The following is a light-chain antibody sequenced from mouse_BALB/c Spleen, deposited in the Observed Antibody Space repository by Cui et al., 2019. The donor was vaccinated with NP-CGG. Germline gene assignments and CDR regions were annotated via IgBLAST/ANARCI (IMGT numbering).Light chain of an antibody. CDR3: ALWYSNHWV. V-gene: IGLV1*01. CDR1: TGAVTTSNY. Sequence: QAVVTQESAFTTSPGETVTLTCRSSTGAVTTSNYANWVQEKPDHLFTGLIGGTNNRAPGVSDRFSGSLIGDKAVLTITGAQTEDEAIYFCALWYSNHWVFGGGTKLTVL. J-gene: IGLJ1*01. CDR2: GTN.